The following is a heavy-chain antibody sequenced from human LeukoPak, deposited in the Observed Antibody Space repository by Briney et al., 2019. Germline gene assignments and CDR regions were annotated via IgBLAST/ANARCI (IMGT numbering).Heavy chain of an antibody. D-gene: IGHD5-24*01. V-gene: IGHV1-2*02. J-gene: IGHJ4*02. CDR2: INPNSGGT. CDR1: GYTFTGYY. CDR3: ARDRFGDGYNYEY. Sequence: ASVKVSCKASGYTFTGYYMHWVRQAPGQGLEWMGWINPNSGGTNYAQKFQGRVTMTRDTSISTAYMELSRLRSDDTAVYYCARDRFGDGYNYEYWGQGTLVTVSS.